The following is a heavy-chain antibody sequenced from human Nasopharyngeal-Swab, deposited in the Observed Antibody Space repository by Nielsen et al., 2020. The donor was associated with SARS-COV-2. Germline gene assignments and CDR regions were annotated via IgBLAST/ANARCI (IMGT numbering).Heavy chain of an antibody. D-gene: IGHD2-2*01. CDR3: ARDRDYAGAFDI. J-gene: IGHJ3*02. Sequence: ETLSLTCAASGFTFSSYWMSWVRQAPGKGLEWVANIKQDGSEKYYVDSVKGRFTIPRDNAKNSLYLQMNSLRAEDTAVYYCARDRDYAGAFDIWGQGTMVTVSS. V-gene: IGHV3-7*01. CDR2: IKQDGSEK. CDR1: GFTFSSYW.